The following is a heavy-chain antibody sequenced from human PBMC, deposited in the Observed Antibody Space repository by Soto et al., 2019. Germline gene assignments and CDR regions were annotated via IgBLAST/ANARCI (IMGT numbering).Heavy chain of an antibody. J-gene: IGHJ4*02. V-gene: IGHV3-7*05. D-gene: IGHD2-2*01. CDR3: AKQVGHS. CDR1: GFTFSDYW. Sequence: GGSLRLSCAASGFTFSDYWMSWIRQAPGKGLEWVANIKQDGSEKYYVDSVKGRFTISRDNAKNSLFLQMNSLRAEDTAVYYCAKQVGHSWGQGALVTVSS. CDR2: IKQDGSEK.